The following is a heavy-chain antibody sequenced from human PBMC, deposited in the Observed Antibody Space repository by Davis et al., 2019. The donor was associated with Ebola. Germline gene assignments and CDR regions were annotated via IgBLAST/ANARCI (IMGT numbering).Heavy chain of an antibody. CDR2: INPNSGGT. J-gene: IGHJ5*02. CDR3: ARGHGSSWYRWFDP. V-gene: IGHV1-2*06. D-gene: IGHD6-13*01. CDR1: GYTFTGYY. Sequence: ASVKVSCKASGYTFTGYYMHWVRQAPGQGLEWMGRINPNSGGTNYAQKFQGRVTMTRDTSISTAYMELSRLRSEDTAVYYCARGHGSSWYRWFDPWGQGTLVTVSS.